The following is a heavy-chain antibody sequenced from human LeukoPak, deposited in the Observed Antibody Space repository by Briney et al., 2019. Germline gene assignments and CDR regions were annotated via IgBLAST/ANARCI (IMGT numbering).Heavy chain of an antibody. CDR2: FDPEDGET. J-gene: IGHJ6*02. CDR3: ARDREGGLLWFGELATGMDV. Sequence: ASVKVSCKVSGYTLTELSMHWVRQAPGKGLEWMGGFDPEDGETIYAQKFQGRVTMTEDTSTDTAYMELSSLRSEDTAVYYCARDREGGLLWFGELATGMDVWGQGTTVTVSS. CDR1: GYTLTELS. D-gene: IGHD3-10*01. V-gene: IGHV1-24*01.